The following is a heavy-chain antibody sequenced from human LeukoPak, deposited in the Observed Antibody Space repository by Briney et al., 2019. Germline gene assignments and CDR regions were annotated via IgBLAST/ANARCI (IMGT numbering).Heavy chain of an antibody. CDR1: GFTFSTYS. CDR3: ARAPYGERGGSDY. D-gene: IGHD4-17*01. V-gene: IGHV3-48*01. J-gene: IGHJ4*02. Sequence: GSPRLSCAASGFTFSTYSMKWGRQAPGEGLGWVSYISTTTSAIYYADSVKGRFTVSRDNAKSSLYLQMNSLRADDTAVYYCARAPYGERGGSDYWGQGTLVTVSS. CDR2: ISTTTSAI.